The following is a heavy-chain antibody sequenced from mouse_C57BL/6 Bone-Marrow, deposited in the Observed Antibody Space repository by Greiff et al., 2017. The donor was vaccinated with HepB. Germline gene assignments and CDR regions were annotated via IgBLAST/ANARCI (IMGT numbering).Heavy chain of an antibody. CDR1: GYAFSSSW. J-gene: IGHJ2*01. V-gene: IGHV1-82*01. Sequence: VQLQQSGPELVKPGASVKISCKASGYAFSSSWMNWVKQRPGKGLEWIGRIYPGDGDTNYNGKFKGKATLTADKSSSTAYMQLSSLTSEDSAVYFCARDLVTTVVARGDYWGQGTTLTVSS. CDR2: IYPGDGDT. D-gene: IGHD1-1*01. CDR3: ARDLVTTVVARGDY.